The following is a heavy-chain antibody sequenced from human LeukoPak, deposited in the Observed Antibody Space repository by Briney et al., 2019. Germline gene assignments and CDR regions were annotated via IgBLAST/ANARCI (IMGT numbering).Heavy chain of an antibody. D-gene: IGHD3-22*01. V-gene: IGHV1-2*06. Sequence: ASVKVSCKASGYTFTGYYMHWVRQAPGQGLEWMGRINPNSGSTNYAQKFQGRVTMTRDTSISTAYMELSRLRSDDTAVYYCARDRVNYYDSSGYPAWGQGTLVTVSS. CDR1: GYTFTGYY. J-gene: IGHJ4*02. CDR3: ARDRVNYYDSSGYPA. CDR2: INPNSGST.